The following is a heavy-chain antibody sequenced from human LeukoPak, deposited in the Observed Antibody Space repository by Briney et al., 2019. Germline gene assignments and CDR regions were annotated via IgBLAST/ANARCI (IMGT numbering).Heavy chain of an antibody. V-gene: IGHV3-23*01. J-gene: IGHJ3*02. D-gene: IGHD3-10*01. CDR1: GFTFSSYA. CDR3: AKDSMVLDAFDI. CDR2: ISGSGGST. Sequence: GGSLRLSCAASGFTFSSYAMSWVRQAPGKGLEWVSAISGSGGSTYYPDSVKGRFTISRDNSTNTLYLQMNSLRAEDTAVYYCAKDSMVLDAFDIWGQGPMVTVSS.